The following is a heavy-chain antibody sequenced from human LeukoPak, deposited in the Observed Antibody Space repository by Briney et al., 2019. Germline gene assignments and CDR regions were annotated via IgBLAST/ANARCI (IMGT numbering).Heavy chain of an antibody. V-gene: IGHV1-69*05. CDR3: ATQYYYDSSGDY. CDR1: GGTFSSYA. CDR2: IIPIFGTA. J-gene: IGHJ4*02. Sequence: SVKVSCKASGGTFSSYAISWVRQAPGQGLEWMGGIIPIFGTANYAQRFQGRVTITTDESTSTAYMELSSLRSEDTAVYYCATQYYYDSSGDYWGQGTLVTVSS. D-gene: IGHD3-22*01.